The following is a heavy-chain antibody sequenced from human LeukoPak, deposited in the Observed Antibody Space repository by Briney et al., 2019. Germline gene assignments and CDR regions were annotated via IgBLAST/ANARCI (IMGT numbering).Heavy chain of an antibody. V-gene: IGHV3-21*01. CDR2: ISSSSSYI. D-gene: IGHD2-2*01. Sequence: GGSLRLSCAASGFTFSSYSMNWVRQAPGKGLEWVSSISSSSSYIYYADSVKGRFTISRDNAKNSLYLQMNSLRAEDTAVYNCARDPKVVPAAIPYYYYYGMDVWGQGTTVTVSS. CDR1: GFTFSSYS. J-gene: IGHJ6*02. CDR3: ARDPKVVPAAIPYYYYYGMDV.